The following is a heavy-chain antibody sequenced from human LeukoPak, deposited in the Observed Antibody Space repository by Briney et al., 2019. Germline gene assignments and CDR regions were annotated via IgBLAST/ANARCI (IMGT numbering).Heavy chain of an antibody. V-gene: IGHV4-4*09. CDR3: ARHAQRRVTWEDC. Sequence: SETLSLTCTVSGGSIKYNYWSWIRQPPGKGLEWIGYIFTSGSTNYNPSLKSRVTMSVDTPKNQFSLKLNSVSAADTAVYYCARHAQRRVTWEDCWRQGSMVAVSS. CDR2: IFTSGST. CDR1: GGSIKYNY. D-gene: IGHD6-25*01. J-gene: IGHJ4*02.